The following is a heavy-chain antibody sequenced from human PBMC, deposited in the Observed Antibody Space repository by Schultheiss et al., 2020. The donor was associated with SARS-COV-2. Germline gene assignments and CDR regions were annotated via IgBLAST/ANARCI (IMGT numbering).Heavy chain of an antibody. CDR3: ARSEYGVSLAFDM. CDR2: IYISGST. V-gene: IGHV4-4*07. D-gene: IGHD3-3*02. CDR1: GGFISNHY. J-gene: IGHJ3*02. Sequence: SETLSLTCTVSGGFISNHYWSWIRQPAGKGLEWIGRIYISGSTNYNPSLKSRVTMSVDSSKNQFSLKLNSVTAADTAVYYCARSEYGVSLAFDMWGQGTMVTVSS.